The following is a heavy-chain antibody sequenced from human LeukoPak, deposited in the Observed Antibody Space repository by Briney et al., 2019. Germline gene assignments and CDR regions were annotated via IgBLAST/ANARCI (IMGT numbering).Heavy chain of an antibody. CDR3: ASSDCSGGSCHDY. CDR1: GGTLSSYA. D-gene: IGHD2-15*01. Sequence: GSSVKVSCKASGGTLSSYAISWVRQAPGQGLEWMGRIIPIFGTANYAQKFQGRVTITTDESTSTAYMELSSLRSEDTAMYYCASSDCSGGSCHDYWGQGTLVTVSS. CDR2: IIPIFGTA. V-gene: IGHV1-69*05. J-gene: IGHJ4*02.